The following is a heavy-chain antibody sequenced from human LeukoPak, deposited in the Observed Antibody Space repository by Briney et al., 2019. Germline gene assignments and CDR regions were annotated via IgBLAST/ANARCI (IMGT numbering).Heavy chain of an antibody. Sequence: HPGGSLRLSCAASGFTFSNYWMHRVRQAPGKGLEWVSRINERATIISYADSVKGRFTISRENARNTLYLQMNSLTAEDTAVYYCVRDLILVWTPGDDFDHWGQGTLVTVSS. CDR2: INERATII. D-gene: IGHD3-16*01. J-gene: IGHJ4*02. V-gene: IGHV3-74*01. CDR1: GFTFSNYW. CDR3: VRDLILVWTPGDDFDH.